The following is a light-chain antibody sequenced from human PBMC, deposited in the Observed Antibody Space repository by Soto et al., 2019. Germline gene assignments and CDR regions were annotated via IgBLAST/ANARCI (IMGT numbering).Light chain of an antibody. CDR3: SPHEGNDAPYV. CDR1: SGAVGGNNY. J-gene: IGLJ1*01. Sequence: QSALTQPPSLSGSPGQSVTISCTGTSGAVGGNNYVSWYQQHPGKAPKLMIYEVSKQPSGVPDRFSGSKSGNTASLTVSGLQAEDDDDYYCSPHEGNDAPYVFGTGTKVTVL. CDR2: EVS. V-gene: IGLV2-8*01.